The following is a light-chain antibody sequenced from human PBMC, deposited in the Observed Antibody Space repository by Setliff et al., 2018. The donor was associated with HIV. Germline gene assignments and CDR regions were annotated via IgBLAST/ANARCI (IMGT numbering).Light chain of an antibody. CDR1: SNDVGAYDY. J-gene: IGLJ1*01. V-gene: IGLV2-11*01. CDR2: DVS. Sequence: HSALTQPRSVSGSRGQSVILSCTGASNDVGAYDYVSWYQQHPGKTPKLIIYDVSKRPSGVPARFSGFKSGNTASLTIFGLQPEDEADYYRCSYAGSYTFVFGTGTKVTVL. CDR3: CSYAGSYTFV.